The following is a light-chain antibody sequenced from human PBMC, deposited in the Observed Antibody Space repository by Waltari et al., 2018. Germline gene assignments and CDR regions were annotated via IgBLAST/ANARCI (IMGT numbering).Light chain of an antibody. J-gene: IGKJ5*01. CDR1: QSVTTF. CDR2: DAY. V-gene: IGKV3-11*01. Sequence: EVVLTQSPATLSLSPGERVTLSCKASQSVTTFLAWYQQTPGQAIRLLISDAYKRATGIPARFSGSGSGTDVSLTISSLAPEDFARYYCQQCRSWPPVTCGQGTRLEIK. CDR3: QQCRSWPPVT.